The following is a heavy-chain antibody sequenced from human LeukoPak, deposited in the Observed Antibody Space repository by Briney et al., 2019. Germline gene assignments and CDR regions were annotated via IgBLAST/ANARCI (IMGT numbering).Heavy chain of an antibody. CDR3: ARGGAARPVGDAFDI. Sequence: GGSLRLSCAASGFTFSSYAMHWVRQAPGKGLEWVAVISYDGSNKCYADSVKGRFTISRDNSKNTLYLQMNSLRAEDTAVYYCARGGAARPVGDAFDIWGQGTMVTVSS. J-gene: IGHJ3*02. CDR2: ISYDGSNK. CDR1: GFTFSSYA. D-gene: IGHD6-6*01. V-gene: IGHV3-30*04.